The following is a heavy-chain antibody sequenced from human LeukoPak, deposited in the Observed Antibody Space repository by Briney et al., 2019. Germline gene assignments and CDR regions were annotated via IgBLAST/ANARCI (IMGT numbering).Heavy chain of an antibody. Sequence: ASVKVSCKASGYTFTGYYMHWVRQAPGQGLEWMGWINPNSGGTNYAQKVQGRVTMTTYTSITTAYMELNRLRSDDTAVDQLSRVHSYSSSWSVDYWGQGTLVTVSS. CDR2: INPNSGGT. V-gene: IGHV1-2*02. D-gene: IGHD6-13*01. CDR3: SRVHSYSSSWSVDY. J-gene: IGHJ4*02. CDR1: GYTFTGYY.